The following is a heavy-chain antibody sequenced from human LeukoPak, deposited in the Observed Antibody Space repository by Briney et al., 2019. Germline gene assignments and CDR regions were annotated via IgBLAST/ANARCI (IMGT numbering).Heavy chain of an antibody. CDR3: AKKTRGFDS. CDR2: ISGSGANT. D-gene: IGHD3-10*01. V-gene: IGHV3-23*01. Sequence: GGSLRLSCAASGFTFRSYGMSWVRQAPGKGLEWVTGISGSGANTYYADSVKGRFTISRDNSKNTLYLQMKSLRAEDTAVYYCAKKTRGFDSWGQGALVTVSS. CDR1: GFTFRSYG. J-gene: IGHJ4*02.